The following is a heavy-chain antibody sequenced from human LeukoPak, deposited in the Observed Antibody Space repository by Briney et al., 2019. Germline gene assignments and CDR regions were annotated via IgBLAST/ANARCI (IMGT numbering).Heavy chain of an antibody. Sequence: PGGSLRLSCAASGFTFSSYGMSWVRQAPGKGLEWVSAISGSGGSTYYADSVKGRFTISRDNSKNTLYLQMNSLRAEDTAVYYCAKDRTRGSSSYLSSSSVCWFDPWGQGTLVTVSS. D-gene: IGHD6-13*01. CDR3: AKDRTRGSSSYLSSSSVCWFDP. V-gene: IGHV3-23*01. J-gene: IGHJ5*02. CDR2: ISGSGGST. CDR1: GFTFSSYG.